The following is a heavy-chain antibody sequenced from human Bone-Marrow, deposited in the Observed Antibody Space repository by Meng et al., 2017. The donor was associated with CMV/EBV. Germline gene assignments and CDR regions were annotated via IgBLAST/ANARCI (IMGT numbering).Heavy chain of an antibody. CDR2: ISAYNGNT. Sequence: ASVKVSCKASGYTFTSYGSSWVRQAPGQGREWMGWISAYNGNTNYAQKLQGRVTMSTDTSTSTAYMELRSLRSDDTAVYYCATDSGPIVVVPTSRSHPWFVPWGQGTLVTVSS. D-gene: IGHD2-2*01. CDR3: ATDSGPIVVVPTSRSHPWFVP. CDR1: GYTFTSYG. V-gene: IGHV1-18*01. J-gene: IGHJ5*02.